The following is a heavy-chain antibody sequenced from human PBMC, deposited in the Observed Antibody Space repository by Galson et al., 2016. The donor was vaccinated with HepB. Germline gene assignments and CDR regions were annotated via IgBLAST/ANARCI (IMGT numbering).Heavy chain of an antibody. J-gene: IGHJ5*02. CDR3: ARGGGAAAAA. CDR1: GFTVSNNY. Sequence: SLRLSCAASGFTVSNNYMRWVRQAPGKALEWVSLIYSSGNTHYADSVKGRFTISRDGSKNTVYLQMNSLRVDDTAVYYCARGGGAAAAAWGQGTLVTVSS. V-gene: IGHV3-53*01. D-gene: IGHD6-13*01. CDR2: IYSSGNT.